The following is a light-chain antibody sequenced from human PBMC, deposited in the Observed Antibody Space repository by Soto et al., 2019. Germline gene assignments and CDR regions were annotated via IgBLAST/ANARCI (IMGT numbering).Light chain of an antibody. CDR3: QQRNSGPPRVT. J-gene: IGKJ4*01. Sequence: EIVLTQSPATLSLSPGDRATLSCRASQSVNLAWYQQKPGQAPRLLIYDASKRATGIPARFSGSGSGTDFTLTISSLEPEDFAVYYCQQRNSGPPRVTFGGGNKVEIK. V-gene: IGKV3-11*01. CDR1: QSVN. CDR2: DAS.